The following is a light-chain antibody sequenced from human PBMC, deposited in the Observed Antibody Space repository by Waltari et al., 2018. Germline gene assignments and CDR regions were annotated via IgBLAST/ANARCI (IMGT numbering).Light chain of an antibody. CDR3: SSYISSDTLEL. CDR1: SSDVGGYNY. J-gene: IGLJ2*01. Sequence: HSALTQPASVSGSPGQSITISCTGTSSDVGGYNYVSWYQQHPGKAPKLMIFDVSYRPSGISNRFSGSKSGNTASLTISGLQAEDEADYYCSSYISSDTLELFGGGISLTVL. CDR2: DVS. V-gene: IGLV2-14*03.